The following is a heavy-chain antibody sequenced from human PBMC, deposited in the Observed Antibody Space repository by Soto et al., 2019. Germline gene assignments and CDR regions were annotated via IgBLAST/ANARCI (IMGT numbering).Heavy chain of an antibody. CDR2: ISGSGGST. J-gene: IGHJ4*02. Sequence: GGSLRLSCAVSGFTFSSYAMSWVRQAPGKGLEWVSGISGSGGSTYYADSVKGRFTISRDNSKNTLYLQMNSLRAEDTAVYYCAKALPQDIVLMVIDYWGQGTLVTVSS. D-gene: IGHD2-8*01. CDR3: AKALPQDIVLMVIDY. V-gene: IGHV3-23*01. CDR1: GFTFSSYA.